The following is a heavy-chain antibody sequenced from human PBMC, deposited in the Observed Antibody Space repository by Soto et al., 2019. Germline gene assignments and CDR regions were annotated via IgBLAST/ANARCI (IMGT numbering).Heavy chain of an antibody. J-gene: IGHJ3*02. V-gene: IGHV5-51*01. CDR3: ARIIGYCRNNDCSWTFDI. D-gene: IGHD2-15*01. Sequence: GESLKISCKTSGYSFISYWVAWVRQLPGKGLEWMGTFYPGDSTSTYSPSFQGQVTISVDKSISTAYLQLSSPKASDTAMYYCARIIGYCRNNDCSWTFDIWGQGTMVTVS. CDR1: GYSFISYW. CDR2: FYPGDSTS.